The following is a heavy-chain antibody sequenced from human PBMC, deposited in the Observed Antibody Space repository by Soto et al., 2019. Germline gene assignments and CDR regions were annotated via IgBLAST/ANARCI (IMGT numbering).Heavy chain of an antibody. V-gene: IGHV1-69*13. D-gene: IGHD6-13*01. J-gene: IGHJ4*01. Sequence: GASVKVSCKASGGTFSSYAISWVRQAPGQGLEWMGGIIPIFGTANYAQKFQGRVTITADESTSTAYMELSSLRSEDTAVYYCASGGRAPTKRREMYSSSWYSFDYSGHGTLVAAP. CDR2: IIPIFGTA. CDR3: ASGGRAPTKRREMYSSSWYSFDY. CDR1: GGTFSSYA.